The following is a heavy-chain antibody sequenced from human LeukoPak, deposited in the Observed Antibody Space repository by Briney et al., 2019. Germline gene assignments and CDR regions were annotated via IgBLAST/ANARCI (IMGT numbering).Heavy chain of an antibody. Sequence: ASVKVSCKASGYTFTSFGISWVRQAPGQGLEWMGWVSAYNGNTNYAQKLQGRVTMTTDTSTSTAYMELRSLRSGDTAVYCWSSGMVRFDYWGQGTLVSVS. J-gene: IGHJ4*02. D-gene: IGHD3-10*01. CDR1: GYTFTSFG. V-gene: IGHV1-18*01. CDR2: VSAYNGNT. CDR3: SSGMVRFDY.